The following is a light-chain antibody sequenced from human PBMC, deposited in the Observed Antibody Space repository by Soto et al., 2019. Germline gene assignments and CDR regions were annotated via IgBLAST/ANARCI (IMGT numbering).Light chain of an antibody. CDR2: GAS. V-gene: IGKV3-20*01. Sequence: EIVLTQSPGTLSLSPGERATLSCRASQSISSSYLAWYQQKPGQAPRLLIYGASNRATGIPDRFSGSGSGTDFPLAIHRPEPEDFAVYYCQQYGSSSYTFGQGTKLDIK. CDR1: QSISSSY. CDR3: QQYGSSSYT. J-gene: IGKJ2*01.